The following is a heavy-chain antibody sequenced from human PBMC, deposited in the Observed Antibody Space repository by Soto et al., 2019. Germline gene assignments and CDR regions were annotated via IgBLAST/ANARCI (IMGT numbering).Heavy chain of an antibody. CDR3: ARDNGYSYGYTLDH. Sequence: SETLSLTCAVSGCSICSGGYSWSWIRQPPGKGLEWIGYIYHSGSTNYNPSLKSRVTISVDTSKNQFSLKLSSVTAADTAVYYCARDNGYSYGYTLDHWGQGTLVTVSS. V-gene: IGHV4-61*08. J-gene: IGHJ4*02. D-gene: IGHD5-18*01. CDR2: IYHSGST. CDR1: GCSICSGGYS.